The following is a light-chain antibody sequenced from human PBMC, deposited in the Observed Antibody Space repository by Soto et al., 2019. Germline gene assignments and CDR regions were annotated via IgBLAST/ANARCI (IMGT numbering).Light chain of an antibody. V-gene: IGKV3-15*01. Sequence: EIVMTQSPATLSVSPGERATLSCRASQSVSSNLDWYQQKPGQAPRLLIYGASTRATGIPARFSGSGSGTEFTLTIGSLQSEDYAVCNCQQYNNWPLTFGGGTKVEIK. CDR3: QQYNNWPLT. J-gene: IGKJ4*01. CDR1: QSVSSN. CDR2: GAS.